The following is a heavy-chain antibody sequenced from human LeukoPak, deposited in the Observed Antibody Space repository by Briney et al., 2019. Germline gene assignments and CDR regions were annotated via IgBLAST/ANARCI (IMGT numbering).Heavy chain of an antibody. J-gene: IGHJ6*02. CDR1: GFTFSSYS. V-gene: IGHV3-21*01. D-gene: IGHD3-22*01. Sequence: PGGSLRLSCAASGFTFSSYSMNWVRQAPGKGLEWVSSISSSSSYIYYADSVKGRFTISRDNAKNSLYLQMNSLRPEDTAVYYCARDSSSGPLPYSYYGMDVWGQGTTVTVSS. CDR3: ARDSSSGPLPYSYYGMDV. CDR2: ISSSSSYI.